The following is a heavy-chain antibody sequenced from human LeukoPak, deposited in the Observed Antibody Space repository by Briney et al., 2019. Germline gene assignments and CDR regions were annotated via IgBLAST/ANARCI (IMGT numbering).Heavy chain of an antibody. D-gene: IGHD4-17*01. CDR3: AKRVTVTTKYFDS. V-gene: IGHV3-23*01. CDR2: IGTGGET. J-gene: IGHJ5*01. CDR1: GSIFSAYA. Sequence: PGGSLRLSCAASGSIFSAYAMSWVRQAPGQGLEGVSVIGTGGETHYADSVRGRFTISRNNLKNTLYLQMNSLRAEDTAVYYCAKRVTVTTKYFDSWGQGTLVTVSS.